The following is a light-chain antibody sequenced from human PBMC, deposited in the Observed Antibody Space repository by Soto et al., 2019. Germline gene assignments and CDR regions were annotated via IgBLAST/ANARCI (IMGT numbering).Light chain of an antibody. CDR1: ISDVGGYNH. CDR2: EVT. V-gene: IGLV2-8*01. J-gene: IGLJ2*01. Sequence: QSVLTQPPSASGSPGQSVTISCAGSISDVGGYNHVSWYQQHPGKAPKLLIYEVTKRPSGVPARFSGSKSGNTASLTVSGLQGDDEADYYCSSYAGTNNVIFGGGTQLTGL. CDR3: SSYAGTNNVI.